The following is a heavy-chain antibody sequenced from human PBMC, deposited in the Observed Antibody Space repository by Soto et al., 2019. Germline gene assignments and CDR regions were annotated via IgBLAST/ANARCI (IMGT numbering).Heavy chain of an antibody. D-gene: IGHD6-19*01. CDR1: GGSISSYY. CDR3: ARAGYSSGWYFDY. V-gene: IGHV4-59*08. J-gene: IGHJ4*02. CDR2: IYYSGST. Sequence: SETLSLTCTVSGGSISSYYWSWIRQPPGKGLEWIGYIYYSGSTYYNPSLKSRVTISVDTSKNQFSLKLSSVTAADTAVYYCARAGYSSGWYFDYWGQGTQVTVSS.